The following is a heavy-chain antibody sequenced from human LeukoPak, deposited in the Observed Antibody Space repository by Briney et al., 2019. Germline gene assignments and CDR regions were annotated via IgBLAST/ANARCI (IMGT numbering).Heavy chain of an antibody. Sequence: SETLSPTCTVSGGSISSSSSFWGWIRQPPGKGLEWIGTIYYSGSTYYNPSLKSRVTISVDMSKNQFSLKLSSVTAADTAVYYCARICSSTSCSADYWGQGTPVTVSS. D-gene: IGHD2-2*01. CDR1: GGSISSSSSF. CDR2: IYYSGST. CDR3: ARICSSTSCSADY. J-gene: IGHJ4*02. V-gene: IGHV4-39*07.